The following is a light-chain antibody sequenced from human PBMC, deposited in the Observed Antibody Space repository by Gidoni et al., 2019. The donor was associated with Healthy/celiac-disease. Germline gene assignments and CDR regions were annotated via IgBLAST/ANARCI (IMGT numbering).Light chain of an antibody. CDR3: QQYNNWPPNT. V-gene: IGKV3-15*01. Sequence: EIVMTQSPATLSVSPGERATLSCRASQRVSSNLVWYQQKPGQAPRLLIYGASTRATGIPARFSGSGSGTEFTLTISSLQSEDFAVYYCQQYNNWPPNTFGQGTKLETK. J-gene: IGKJ2*01. CDR2: GAS. CDR1: QRVSSN.